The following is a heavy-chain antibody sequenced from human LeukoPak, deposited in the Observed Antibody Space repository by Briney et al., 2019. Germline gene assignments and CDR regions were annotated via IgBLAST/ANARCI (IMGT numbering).Heavy chain of an antibody. V-gene: IGHV3-23*01. CDR2: ISCSGGST. CDR1: GFTFSSYS. CDR3: AKSSTYSGSLIDY. Sequence: GGSLRLSCAASGFTFSSYSMSWVRQAPGKGLEWVSSISCSGGSTYYADSVKGRFTISRHNSKNTLYLQVNSLRAEDTAVYYCAKSSTYSGSLIDYSGAGTLFSVSS. D-gene: IGHD1-26*01. J-gene: IGHJ4*02.